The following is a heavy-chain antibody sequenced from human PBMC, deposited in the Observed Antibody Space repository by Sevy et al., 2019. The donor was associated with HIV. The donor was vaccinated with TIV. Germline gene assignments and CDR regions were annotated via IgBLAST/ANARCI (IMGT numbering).Heavy chain of an antibody. V-gene: IGHV5-51*01. CDR2: IYPGDSDT. J-gene: IGHJ5*02. CDR1: GYSFTSYW. D-gene: IGHD4-4*01. Sequence: GGSLRLSCKGSGYSFTSYWIGWVRQMPGKGLEWMGIIYPGDSDTRYSPSFQGQVTISADKSISTAYLQWSSLKASDTAMYYCARRRRVTPNWFDPWGQGTLVTVSS. CDR3: ARRRRVTPNWFDP.